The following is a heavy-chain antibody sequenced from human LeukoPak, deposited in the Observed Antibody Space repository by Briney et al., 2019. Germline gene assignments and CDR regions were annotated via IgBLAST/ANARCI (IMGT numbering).Heavy chain of an antibody. D-gene: IGHD3-10*01. Sequence: ASVKVSCKASGYTLTDYYIKWVRQAPGQGLEWMGWINPSCGGRNYAQKFQGRVTMTRDTVINTAYVEVRHLEGLGKAVYYCARTPSFGSVAFDIWGQGTMVTVSS. V-gene: IGHV1-2*02. CDR3: ARTPSFGSVAFDI. J-gene: IGHJ3*02. CDR1: GYTLTDYY. CDR2: INPSCGGR.